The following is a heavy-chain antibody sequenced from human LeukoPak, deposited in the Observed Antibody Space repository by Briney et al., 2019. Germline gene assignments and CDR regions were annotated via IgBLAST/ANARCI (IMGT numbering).Heavy chain of an antibody. J-gene: IGHJ5*02. D-gene: IGHD6-19*01. V-gene: IGHV3-21*01. CDR1: GFTFSSYS. CDR2: ISSSSSYI. CDR3: ARDLAVADWFDP. Sequence: GGSLRLSCAASGFTFSSYSMNWVRQAPGKGLEWVSSISSSSSYIYYADSVKGRFTISRDNAKNSLYLQMNSLRAEDTAVYYCARDLAVADWFDPWGQGTLVTVSS.